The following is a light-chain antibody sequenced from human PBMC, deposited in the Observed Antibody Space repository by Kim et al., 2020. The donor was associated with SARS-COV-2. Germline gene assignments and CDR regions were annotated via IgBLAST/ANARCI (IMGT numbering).Light chain of an antibody. CDR2: GAS. CDR3: QQSYSTPRT. J-gene: IGKJ2*02. Sequence: DIQLTQSPSSLSASVGDRVTITCRASQTISSYLNWYQQKPGNAPKLLIYGASILQSGVPSRFSGSGSGTDFTLTISSLQPEDFAAYYCQQSYSTPRTFGQGTKVEV. CDR1: QTISSY. V-gene: IGKV1-39*01.